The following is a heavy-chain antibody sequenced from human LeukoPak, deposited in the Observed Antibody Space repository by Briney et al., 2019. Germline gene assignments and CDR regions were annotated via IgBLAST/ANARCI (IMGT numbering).Heavy chain of an antibody. J-gene: IGHJ4*02. CDR1: GGSISSGGYY. V-gene: IGHV4-31*03. CDR2: IYYSGST. Sequence: SETLSLTCTVSGGSISSGGYYWSWIRQHPGKGLEWIGYIYYSGSTYYNPSLKSRVTISVDTSKNQFSLKLSSVTAADTAVYYCAVFSGYDGVDFDYWGQGTLVTVSS. CDR3: AVFSGYDGVDFDY. D-gene: IGHD5-12*01.